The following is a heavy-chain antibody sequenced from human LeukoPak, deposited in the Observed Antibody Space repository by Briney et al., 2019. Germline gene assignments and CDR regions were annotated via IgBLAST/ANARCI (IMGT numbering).Heavy chain of an antibody. J-gene: IGHJ6*02. Sequence: GGSLRLSCAAPGFTFSSYSMNWVRQAPGKGLEWVSSISSSSSYIYYADSVKGRFTISRDNAKNSLYLQMNSLRAEDTAVYYCARSNPANYYYYYGMDVWGQGTTVTVSS. CDR3: ARSNPANYYYYYGMDV. CDR1: GFTFSSYS. CDR2: ISSSSSYI. D-gene: IGHD4-11*01. V-gene: IGHV3-21*01.